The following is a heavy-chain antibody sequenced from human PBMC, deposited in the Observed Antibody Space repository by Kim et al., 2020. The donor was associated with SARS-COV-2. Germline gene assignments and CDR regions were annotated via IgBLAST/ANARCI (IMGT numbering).Heavy chain of an antibody. J-gene: IGHJ6*02. Sequence: GGSLRLSCAASGFSVSSKYMTWVRRVPGKGLEWVSLIYSGGATYYAESVRGRFTISRDDSDNTVYLQMNTLRAGDTALYYCASGYCSGGDCSFRFGMDVWGQGPTVTVS. CDR3: ASGYCSGGDCSFRFGMDV. D-gene: IGHD2-15*01. CDR2: IYSGGAT. CDR1: GFSVSSKY. V-gene: IGHV3-53*01.